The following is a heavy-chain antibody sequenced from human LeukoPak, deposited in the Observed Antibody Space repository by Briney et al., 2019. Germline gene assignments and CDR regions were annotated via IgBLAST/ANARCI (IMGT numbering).Heavy chain of an antibody. CDR2: ISSSSSTI. J-gene: IGHJ4*02. CDR1: GFTFSSHS. Sequence: GGSLRLSCVASGFTFSSHSMNWVRQAPGKGLEWVSYISSSSSTIYYADSVKGRFTISRDNAKNSLYLQMNSLRAEDTAVYYCAREPDYDAFDYWGQGTLVTVSS. D-gene: IGHD4-17*01. V-gene: IGHV3-48*01. CDR3: AREPDYDAFDY.